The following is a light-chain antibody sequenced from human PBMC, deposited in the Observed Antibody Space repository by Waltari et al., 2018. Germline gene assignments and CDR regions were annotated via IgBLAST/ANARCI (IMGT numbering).Light chain of an antibody. CDR2: AAT. V-gene: IGKV1-39*01. CDR1: QSIDIY. CDR3: QQSYSTRWT. J-gene: IGKJ1*01. Sequence: TCRTSQSIDIYLHWYQQKAGKAPRLLIYAATHLQNGVPSRFSGSGSETDFTLTISSLQPEDFATYYCQQSYSTRWTFGQGTVVELK.